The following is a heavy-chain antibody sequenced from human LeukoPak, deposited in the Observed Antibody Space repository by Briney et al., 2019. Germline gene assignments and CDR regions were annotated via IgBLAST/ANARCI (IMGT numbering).Heavy chain of an antibody. CDR2: ISGSGGST. D-gene: IGHD2-2*01. Sequence: GGSLRLSCAASGFTFSSYAMSWVRQAPGKGLEWVSAISGSGGSTYYADSVKGRFTISRDNSKNTLYLQMNSLRAEDTAVYYCAKVPEEYCSSTSCPLDYWGQGTLVTISS. V-gene: IGHV3-23*01. CDR3: AKVPEEYCSSTSCPLDY. CDR1: GFTFSSYA. J-gene: IGHJ4*02.